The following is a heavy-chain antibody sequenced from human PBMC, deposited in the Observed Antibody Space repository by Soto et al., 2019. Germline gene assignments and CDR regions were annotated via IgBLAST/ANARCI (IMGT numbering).Heavy chain of an antibody. CDR1: GFTFSSYA. J-gene: IGHJ4*02. CDR2: TSSNGGST. Sequence: PGGSLRLSCAASGFTFSSYAMHWVRQAPGKGLEYVSATSSNGGSTYYANSVKGRFTISRDNSKNTLYLQMGSLRAEDMAVYYCARRGIVGATTPFGDWGQGTLVTVSS. V-gene: IGHV3-64*01. D-gene: IGHD1-26*01. CDR3: ARRGIVGATTPFGD.